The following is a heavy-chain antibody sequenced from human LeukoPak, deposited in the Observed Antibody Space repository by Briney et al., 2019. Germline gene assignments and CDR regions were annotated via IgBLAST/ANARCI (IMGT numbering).Heavy chain of an antibody. V-gene: IGHV3-11*04. CDR3: ARVRLRLGELSSHAFDI. CDR1: GFTFSDYN. CDR2: ISRSGSTK. D-gene: IGHD3-16*02. Sequence: GGSLRLSCAASGFTFSDYNMRWIRQAPGKGLEWVSSISRSGSTKYYADSVKGRFTISRDNAKNSLYLQMNSLRAEDTAVYYCARVRLRLGELSSHAFDIWGQGTMVTVSS. J-gene: IGHJ3*02.